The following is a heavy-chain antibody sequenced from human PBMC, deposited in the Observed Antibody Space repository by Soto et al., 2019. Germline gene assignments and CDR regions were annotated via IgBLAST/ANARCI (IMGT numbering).Heavy chain of an antibody. Sequence: EVQLVESGGGLVQPGGSLRLSCAGSGFTLSDHYIDWVRQAPGKGLEWVGRSRDKPQGYSTTYAASVKGRFTDSRDESKNSAYLQMDSLKTEDTAVYYCAREGRGKKAGYNGLVSLGYWGQGTPVTVSS. CDR1: GFTLSDHY. CDR3: AREGRGKKAGYNGLVSLGY. V-gene: IGHV3-72*01. CDR2: SRDKPQGYST. D-gene: IGHD2-2*02. J-gene: IGHJ4*02.